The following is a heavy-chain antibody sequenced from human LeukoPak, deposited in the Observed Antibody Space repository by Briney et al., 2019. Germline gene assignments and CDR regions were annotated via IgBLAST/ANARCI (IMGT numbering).Heavy chain of an antibody. CDR2: IRSKAYRGTT. V-gene: IGHV3-49*02. CDR1: GFTIRYFA. J-gene: IGHJ4*02. Sequence: GGPLSLSYAPSGFTIRYFAMNWGRQAPGKGLEWVGFIRSKAYRGTTEYAASVKGRFTISRDDSKNIAYLQMNSLETEDTAVYFCTRTFRNISPYRYVDYSGQGTQVTVSS. D-gene: IGHD2/OR15-2a*01. CDR3: TRTFRNISPYRYVDY.